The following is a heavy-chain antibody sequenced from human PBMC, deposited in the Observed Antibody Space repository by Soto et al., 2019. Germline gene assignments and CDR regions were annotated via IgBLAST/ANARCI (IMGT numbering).Heavy chain of an antibody. D-gene: IGHD3-3*01. CDR3: PRDIHLGQYHDSWSGYFDL. V-gene: IGHV1-3*01. J-gene: IGHJ2*01. Sequence: GASVKVSCKASGYTFTSYAMHLVRQAPGQRXEWMGWINAGNCNTKYSQKFQGRVTITSDTSASTAYIELSSLRSEDRAVSYCPRDIHLGQYHDSWSGYFDLWGRGTLVTVSS. CDR1: GYTFTSYA. CDR2: INAGNCNT.